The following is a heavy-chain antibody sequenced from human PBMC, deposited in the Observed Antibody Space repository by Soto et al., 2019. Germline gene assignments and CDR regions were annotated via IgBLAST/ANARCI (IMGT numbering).Heavy chain of an antibody. CDR1: GGSISSYY. Sequence: QVQLQESGPGLVKPSETLSLTCTVSGGSISSYYWSWIRQPPGKGLEWIGYIYYSGSTNYNPSLKSRVTISVDTSKNQFSLKLSSVTAADTAVYYCARGNNYGGNYNFDYWGQGTLVTVSS. CDR2: IYYSGST. J-gene: IGHJ4*02. D-gene: IGHD4-17*01. CDR3: ARGNNYGGNYNFDY. V-gene: IGHV4-59*01.